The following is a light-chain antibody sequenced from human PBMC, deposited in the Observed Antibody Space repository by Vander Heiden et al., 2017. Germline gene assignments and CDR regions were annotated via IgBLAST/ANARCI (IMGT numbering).Light chain of an antibody. V-gene: IGLV1-47*02. CDR2: SNN. J-gene: IGLJ3*02. Sequence: QSVLTQQPSASGTPGQRVTLSCSGHSSNVVSSYVDWYQQLTGTAHKLLIYSNNQRPSGVPDRFPGSKSGTSASLAISGLRCEDEADYYCAAWDDSLSGRVFGGGTKLTVL. CDR3: AAWDDSLSGRV. CDR1: SSNVVSSY.